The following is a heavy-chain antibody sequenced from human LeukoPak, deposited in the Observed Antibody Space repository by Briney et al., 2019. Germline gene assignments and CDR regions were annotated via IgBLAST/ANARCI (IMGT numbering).Heavy chain of an antibody. D-gene: IGHD3-22*01. Sequence: GGSLRLSCAASGFTFSSYSMNWVRQAPGKGLEWVSYISSSSSTIYYADSVKGRFTISRDNAKNSLYLQMNSLRAEDTAVYYCARGFSYYDSSGYYFDYWGQGTLVTVSS. J-gene: IGHJ4*02. V-gene: IGHV3-48*01. CDR2: ISSSSSTI. CDR1: GFTFSSYS. CDR3: ARGFSYYDSSGYYFDY.